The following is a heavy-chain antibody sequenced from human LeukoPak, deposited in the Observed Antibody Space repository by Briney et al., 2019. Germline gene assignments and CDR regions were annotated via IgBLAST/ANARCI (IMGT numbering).Heavy chain of an antibody. CDR3: ARVGQWLVHDWFDP. D-gene: IGHD6-19*01. J-gene: IGHJ5*02. CDR2: INPNSGGT. V-gene: IGHV1-2*02. Sequence: ASVKVSCKASGYTFTGYYMHWVRQAPGQRLEWMGWINPNSGGTNYAQKFQGRVTMTRDTSISTAYMELSRLRSDDTAVYYCARVGQWLVHDWFDPWGQGTLVTVSS. CDR1: GYTFTGYY.